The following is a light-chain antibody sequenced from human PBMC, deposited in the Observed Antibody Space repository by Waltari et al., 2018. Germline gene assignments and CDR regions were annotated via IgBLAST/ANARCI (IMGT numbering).Light chain of an antibody. CDR3: AAWDDSLRGPV. CDR1: SSNLGRNF. CDR2: RNN. V-gene: IGLV1-47*01. Sequence: QSVLTQAPSASGTPGQRVTISCSGSSSNLGRNFVFWYQLLPGMAPKLLIFRNNQRPSGVPDRFSGSKSGTSASLAISGLRSEDEADDSCAAWDDSLRGPVFGTGTKLTVL. J-gene: IGLJ3*02.